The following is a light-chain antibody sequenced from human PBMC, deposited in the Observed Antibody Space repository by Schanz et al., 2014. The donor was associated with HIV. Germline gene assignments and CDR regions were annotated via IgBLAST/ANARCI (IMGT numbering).Light chain of an antibody. Sequence: QSALTQPASVSGSPGQSITISCTGTSSDVGNYNYVSWYQQLPGKVPKLMIYDGSNRASGGSNRFSGSKSGNTASLTISGLQAEDETDYYCSSYTSSSTVLFGGGTKLTVL. CDR3: SSYTSSSTVL. J-gene: IGLJ2*01. V-gene: IGLV2-14*03. CDR2: DGS. CDR1: SSDVGNYNY.